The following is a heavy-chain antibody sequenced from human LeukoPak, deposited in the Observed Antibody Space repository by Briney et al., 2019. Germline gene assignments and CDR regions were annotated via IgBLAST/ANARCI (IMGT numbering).Heavy chain of an antibody. CDR1: GGSISSHY. D-gene: IGHD3-16*02. Sequence: PSETLSLTCTVSGGSISSHYWSWIRQSPGKGLEWIGYIYVTGTRYNPYLQSRVTISVDRSRNQFFLKMGSVTAADTAVYYCARHIGGGIEDMDVWGKGTKVIVSS. CDR3: ARHIGGGIEDMDV. J-gene: IGHJ6*03. CDR2: IYVTGT. V-gene: IGHV4-59*08.